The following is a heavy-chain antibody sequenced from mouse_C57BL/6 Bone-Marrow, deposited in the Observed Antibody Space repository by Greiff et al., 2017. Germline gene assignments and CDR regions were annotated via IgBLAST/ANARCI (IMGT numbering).Heavy chain of an antibody. CDR2: IDPEIGAP. CDR1: GFHIKDAS. V-gene: IGHV14-4*01. CDR3: SSFDGDYLDF. J-gene: IGHJ2*01. Sequence: VQLQQSGAELVRPGASVKLSCTASGFHIKDASIHWVNQRPEQGLEWIGWIDPEIGAPEYASKFPGKATITSDTSSNTAYLQLSSLTYEDTAVYYCSSFDGDYLDFWGQGTPLTVAS. D-gene: IGHD2-3*01.